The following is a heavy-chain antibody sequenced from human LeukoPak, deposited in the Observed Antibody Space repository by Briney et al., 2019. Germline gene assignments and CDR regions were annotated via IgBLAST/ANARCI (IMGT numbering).Heavy chain of an antibody. CDR3: AKVRYQLLIDY. Sequence: GGSLRLSCAASEFTFRKYAMHWVRQAPGKGLEWVAFIRYDGSYKYYADSVKGRFTISRDNSKNTLYLQMNSLRADDTAVYYCAKVRYQLLIDYWGQGTLVTVSS. J-gene: IGHJ4*02. D-gene: IGHD2-2*01. CDR1: EFTFRKYA. CDR2: IRYDGSYK. V-gene: IGHV3-30*02.